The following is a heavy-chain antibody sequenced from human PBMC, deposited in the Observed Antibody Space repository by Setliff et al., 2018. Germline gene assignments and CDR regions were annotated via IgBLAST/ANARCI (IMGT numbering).Heavy chain of an antibody. V-gene: IGHV3-7*01. D-gene: IGHD1-26*01. CDR1: GGSFSGYY. CDR3: ARGGIVTARCQEF. CDR2: INPDGSEK. J-gene: IGHJ4*02. Sequence: PSETLSLTCAVYGGSFSGYYWSWIRQAPGKGLEWVANINPDGSEKYYADFVKGRFTISRDNAKSLLYLQMNSLRTEDTAVYFCARGGIVTARCQEFWGPGTLVTVSS.